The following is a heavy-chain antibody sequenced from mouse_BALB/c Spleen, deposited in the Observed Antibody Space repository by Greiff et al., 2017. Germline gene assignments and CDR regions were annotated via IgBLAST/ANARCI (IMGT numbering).Heavy chain of an antibody. CDR2: IYPGDGDT. J-gene: IGHJ4*01. CDR3: ARKSLLGQGYAMDY. D-gene: IGHD3-3*01. CDR1: GYAFSSYW. V-gene: IGHV1-80*01. Sequence: VQLQQSGAELVRPGSSVKISCKASGYAFSSYWMNWVKQRPGQGLEWIGQIYPGDGDTNYNGKFKGKATLTADKSSSTAYMQLSSLTSEDSAVYFCARKSLLGQGYAMDYWGQGTSVTVSS.